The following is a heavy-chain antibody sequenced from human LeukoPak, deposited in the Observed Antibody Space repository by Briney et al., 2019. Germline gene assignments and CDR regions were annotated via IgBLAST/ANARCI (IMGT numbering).Heavy chain of an antibody. J-gene: IGHJ4*02. CDR2: TYYRSKWYN. CDR1: GDSVSSNSAA. D-gene: IGHD6-13*01. CDR3: AREVAAAGTKPYFDY. Sequence: SQTLSLTCAISGDSVSSNSAAWNWIRQSPSRGLEWLGRTYYRSKWYNDYAVSVKSRITINPVTSKNQFSLQLNSVTPEDTAVYYCAREVAAAGTKPYFDYWGQGALVTVSS. V-gene: IGHV6-1*01.